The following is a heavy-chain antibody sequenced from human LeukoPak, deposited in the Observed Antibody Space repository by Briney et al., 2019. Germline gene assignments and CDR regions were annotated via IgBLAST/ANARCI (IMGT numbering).Heavy chain of an antibody. CDR3: AKDGGLLWFGELPRTFYYMDV. D-gene: IGHD3-10*01. Sequence: GGSLRLSCAASGFTFSRYAMTWVRQAPGKGLEWVSAISGSGGSTYYADSVKGRFTISRDNSKNTLYLQMNSLRAEDTAVYYCAKDGGLLWFGELPRTFYYMDVWGKGTTVTVSS. J-gene: IGHJ6*03. V-gene: IGHV3-23*01. CDR1: GFTFSRYA. CDR2: ISGSGGST.